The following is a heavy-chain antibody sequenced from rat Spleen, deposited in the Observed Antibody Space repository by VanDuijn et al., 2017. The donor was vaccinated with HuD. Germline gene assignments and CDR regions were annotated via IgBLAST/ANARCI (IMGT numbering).Heavy chain of an antibody. V-gene: IGHV5-25*01. J-gene: IGHJ2*01. Sequence: EVQLVESGGGLVQPGRSLKLSCAASGFTFSSFAMAWVRQAPKKGLEWVATITSGGSNTYYPDSVKGRFTISRDNAKSTLYLQMDSLRSEDTATYYCAKLGDYWGQGVMVTVSS. CDR3: AKLGDY. CDR2: ITSGGSNT. CDR1: GFTFSSFA. D-gene: IGHD5-1*01.